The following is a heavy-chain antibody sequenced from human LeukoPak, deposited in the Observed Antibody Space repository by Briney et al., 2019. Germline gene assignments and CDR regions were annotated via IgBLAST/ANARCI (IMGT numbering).Heavy chain of an antibody. D-gene: IGHD3-22*01. CDR1: GGSFSGYY. Sequence: PSETLSLTCAVYGGSFSGYYWSWIRQPPGKGLEWIGEINHSGSTNYNPSLKSRVTISVDTSKNQFSLKLSSVTAADTAVYYCARGLAVTMIVITHAFDIWGQGTMVTVSS. J-gene: IGHJ3*02. V-gene: IGHV4-34*01. CDR2: INHSGST. CDR3: ARGLAVTMIVITHAFDI.